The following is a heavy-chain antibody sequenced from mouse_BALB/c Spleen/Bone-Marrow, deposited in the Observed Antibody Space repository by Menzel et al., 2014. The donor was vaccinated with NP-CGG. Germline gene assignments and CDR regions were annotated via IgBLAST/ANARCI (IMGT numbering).Heavy chain of an antibody. Sequence: VKLMESGPGLVAPSQRLSITCTVSGFSLTSYGVHWVRQPPGKGLEWLGVIWAGGSTNYNSALMSRLSISKDNSKSQXFLKMNSLQTDDTAMYYCASMITTAWFAYWGQGTLVTVSA. CDR1: GFSLTSYG. J-gene: IGHJ3*01. V-gene: IGHV2-9*02. CDR3: ASMITTAWFAY. CDR2: IWAGGST. D-gene: IGHD2-4*01.